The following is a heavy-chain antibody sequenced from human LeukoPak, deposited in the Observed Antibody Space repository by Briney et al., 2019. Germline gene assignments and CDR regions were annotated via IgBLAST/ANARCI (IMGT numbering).Heavy chain of an antibody. CDR2: IYYSGST. CDR3: ARGNVGGYYDILTGYTNWFDP. V-gene: IGHV4-30-4*01. J-gene: IGHJ5*02. CDR1: GGSISSGDYY. Sequence: SQTLSLTCTVSGGSISSGDYYWSWIRQPPGKGLEWIGYIYYSGSTYYNPSLKSRVTISVDTSKNQFSLKLSSVTAAGTAVYYCARGNVGGYYDILTGYTNWFDPWGQGTLVTVSS. D-gene: IGHD3-9*01.